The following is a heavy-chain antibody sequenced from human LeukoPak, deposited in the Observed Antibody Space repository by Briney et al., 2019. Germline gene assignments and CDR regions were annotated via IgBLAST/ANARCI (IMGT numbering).Heavy chain of an antibody. CDR1: GGSISSYY. J-gene: IGHJ6*03. D-gene: IGHD4-17*01. CDR3: ASTTVTTRGTYYYYYMDV. Sequence: SETLSLTCTVSGGSISSYYWSWIRQPAGKGLEWIGRIYTSGSTNYNPSLKSRVTMSVDTSKNQFSLKLSSVTAADTAVYYCASTTVTTRGTYYYYYMDVWGKGTTVTISS. V-gene: IGHV4-4*07. CDR2: IYTSGST.